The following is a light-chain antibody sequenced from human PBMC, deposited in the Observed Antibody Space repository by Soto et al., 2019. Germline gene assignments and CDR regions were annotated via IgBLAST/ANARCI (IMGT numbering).Light chain of an antibody. J-gene: IGKJ1*01. Sequence: ESELTEGPAPLDLSGCERTALAWRASQSVSSYLAWYQQKPGQAPRLLIYDASNRATGIPARVSGSGSGTDMTLTSGRLGPVAFALYHGQQRSNWHRTFGQGTKVDIK. CDR1: QSVSSY. CDR3: QQRSNWHRT. CDR2: DAS. V-gene: IGKV3-11*01.